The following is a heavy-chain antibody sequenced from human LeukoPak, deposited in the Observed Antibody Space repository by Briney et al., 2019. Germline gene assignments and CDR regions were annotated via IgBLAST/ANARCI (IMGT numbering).Heavy chain of an antibody. CDR1: GYTLTELS. V-gene: IGHV1-24*01. D-gene: IGHD3-22*01. CDR2: FDPEDGET. CDR3: ATAGPDSSGYYFDY. J-gene: IGHJ4*02. Sequence: ASVKVSCKVSGYTLTELSMHWVRQARGKGLEWMGGFDPEDGETIYAQKFQGRVTMTEDTSTDTAYMELSSLRSEDTAVYHCATAGPDSSGYYFDYWGQGTLVTVSS.